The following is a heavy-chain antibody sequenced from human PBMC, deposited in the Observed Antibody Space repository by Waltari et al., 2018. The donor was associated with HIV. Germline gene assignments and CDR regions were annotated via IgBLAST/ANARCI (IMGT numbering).Heavy chain of an antibody. Sequence: EVQLVESGGSFVKPGGSLGLSCAAFGYRFDDYAMHWVRQAPGKGLEWVSGISWRSGNIAYADSVRGRFTISRDNAKNSLYLRMNSLRPDDTGFYYCARGPMYKWFDPWGQGTLVTVSS. J-gene: IGHJ5*02. V-gene: IGHV3-9*01. D-gene: IGHD3-10*02. CDR1: GYRFDDYA. CDR3: ARGPMYKWFDP. CDR2: ISWRSGNI.